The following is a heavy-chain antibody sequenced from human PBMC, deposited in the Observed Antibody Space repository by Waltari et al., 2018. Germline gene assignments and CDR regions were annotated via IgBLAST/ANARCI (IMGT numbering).Heavy chain of an antibody. CDR1: GFTFSSYS. CDR3: ARAIAARNY. J-gene: IGHJ4*02. V-gene: IGHV3-21*01. D-gene: IGHD6-6*01. CDR2: ISSSSSYI. Sequence: EVQLVESGGGLVKPGGSLRLSCAASGFTFSSYSMNWVRQAPGKGREGVSSISSSSSYIYYADSVKGRFTISRDNAKNSLYLQMNSLRAEDTAVYYCARAIAARNYWGQGTLVTVSS.